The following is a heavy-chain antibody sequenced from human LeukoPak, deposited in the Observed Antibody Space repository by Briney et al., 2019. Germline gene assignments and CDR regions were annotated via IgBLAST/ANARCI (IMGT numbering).Heavy chain of an antibody. V-gene: IGHV3-21*01. CDR1: GFTFSNYN. CDR3: AREGDFGVVTTFDY. Sequence: RGSLRLSCAASGFTFSNYNMNWVRQAPGKGLEWVSSISSSSSYIYYADSVKGRFTISRDNAKNSLYLQMNSLRAEDTAVYYCAREGDFGVVTTFDYWGQGTLVTVSS. J-gene: IGHJ4*02. CDR2: ISSSSSYI. D-gene: IGHD3-3*01.